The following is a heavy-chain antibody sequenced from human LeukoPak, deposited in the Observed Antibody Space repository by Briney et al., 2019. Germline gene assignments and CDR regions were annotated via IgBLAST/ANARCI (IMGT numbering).Heavy chain of an antibody. J-gene: IGHJ4*02. CDR3: AKSRRGYNAVFDY. CDR2: ITWDGGST. CDR1: GLTFDDYA. Sequence: GGSLRLSCAASGLTFDDYAMTWVRQAPGKGLEWVSLITWDGGSTYYADSVKGRFTISRDSSKKSLYLQMSSLRGEDTALYYCAKSRRGYNAVFDYWGQGTQVSVSS. V-gene: IGHV3-43D*03. D-gene: IGHD5-24*01.